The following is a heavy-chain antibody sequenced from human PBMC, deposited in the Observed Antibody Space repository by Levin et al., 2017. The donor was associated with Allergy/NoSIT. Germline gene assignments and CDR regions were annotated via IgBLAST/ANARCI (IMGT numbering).Heavy chain of an antibody. J-gene: IGHJ5*02. Sequence: SCAASGFTFSSYAMHWVRQAPGKGLEWVAVISYDGSNKYYADSVKGRFTISRDNSKNTLYLQMNSLRAEDTAVYYCAREVPKLWFGELLNWFDPWGQGTLVTVSS. CDR1: GFTFSSYA. CDR3: AREVPKLWFGELLNWFDP. D-gene: IGHD3-10*01. CDR2: ISYDGSNK. V-gene: IGHV3-30-3*01.